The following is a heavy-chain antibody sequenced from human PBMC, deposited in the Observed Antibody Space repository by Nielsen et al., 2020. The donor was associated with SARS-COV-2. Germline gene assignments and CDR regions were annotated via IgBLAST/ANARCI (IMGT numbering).Heavy chain of an antibody. Sequence: SETLSLTCTVSGGSISSYYWSWIRQPTGKGLEWIGYIYYSGSTNYNPSLKSRVTISVDTSKNQFSLKLSSVTAADTAVYYCARGGSSSWYLRHYFDYWGQGTLVTVSS. D-gene: IGHD6-13*01. CDR2: IYYSGST. V-gene: IGHV4-59*01. J-gene: IGHJ4*02. CDR1: GGSISSYY. CDR3: ARGGSSSWYLRHYFDY.